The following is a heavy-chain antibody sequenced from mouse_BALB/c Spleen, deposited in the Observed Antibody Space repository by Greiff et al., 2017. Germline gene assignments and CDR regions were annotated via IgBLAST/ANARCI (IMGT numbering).Heavy chain of an antibody. CDR2: ISNLAYSI. J-gene: IGHJ1*01. D-gene: IGHD1-2*01. V-gene: IGHV5-15*02. Sequence: EVQLVESGGGLVQPGGSRKLSCAASGFTFSDYGMAWVRQAPGKGPEWVAFISNLAYSIYYADTVTGRFTISRENAKNTLYLEMSSLRSEDTAMYYCARGYYGSDWYFDVWGAGTTVTVSS. CDR1: GFTFSDYG. CDR3: ARGYYGSDWYFDV.